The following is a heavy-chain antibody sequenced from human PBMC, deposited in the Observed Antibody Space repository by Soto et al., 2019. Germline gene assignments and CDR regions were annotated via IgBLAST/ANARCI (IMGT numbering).Heavy chain of an antibody. J-gene: IGHJ6*03. Sequence: PGGSLRLSCAASGFTFSDYYMSWIRQAPGKGLEWVSYISSSGSTIYYADSVKGRFTISRDNAKNPLYLQMNSLRAEDTAVYYCARDLAIRVRGVIYYYYYMDVWGKGTTVTVSS. CDR1: GFTFSDYY. D-gene: IGHD3-10*01. CDR2: ISSSGSTI. V-gene: IGHV3-11*01. CDR3: ARDLAIRVRGVIYYYYYMDV.